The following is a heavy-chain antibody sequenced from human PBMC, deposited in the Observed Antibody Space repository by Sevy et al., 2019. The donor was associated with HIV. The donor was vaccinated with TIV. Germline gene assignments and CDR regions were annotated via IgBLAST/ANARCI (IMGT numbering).Heavy chain of an antibody. V-gene: IGHV6-1*01. Sequence: QSQILSLTCAISGNNVSSKSAAWNWIRRSPSRGLEWLGRTYYRSKWSSDYAVSVKSRITINPDTSKNQFSLQVKSVTPEDTAVYYCAREGYDSSGYYRLDQWGQGTLVTVSS. CDR1: GNNVSSKSAA. J-gene: IGHJ4*02. CDR2: TYYRSKWSS. D-gene: IGHD3-22*01. CDR3: AREGYDSSGYYRLDQ.